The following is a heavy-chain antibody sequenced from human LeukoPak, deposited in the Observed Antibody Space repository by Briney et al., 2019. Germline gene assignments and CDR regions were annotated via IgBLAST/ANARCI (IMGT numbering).Heavy chain of an antibody. V-gene: IGHV3-23*01. J-gene: IGHJ3*02. CDR2: ISNSGGST. CDR1: GFTFSSYG. D-gene: IGHD4-17*01. CDR3: AKDLSYGDPVI. Sequence: PGGSLRLSCAASGFTFSSYGMSWVRQAPGKGLEWVSAISNSGGSTYYADSVKGRFTISRGNSKNTLYLQMNSLRAEDTAVYYCAKDLSYGDPVIWGQGTMVTVSS.